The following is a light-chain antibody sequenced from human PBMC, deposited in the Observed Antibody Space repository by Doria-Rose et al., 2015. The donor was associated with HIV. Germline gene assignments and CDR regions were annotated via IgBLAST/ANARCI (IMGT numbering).Light chain of an antibody. CDR2: DGS. CDR3: HQYGTSWT. Sequence: TQSPGTLSLSPGERATLSCSASQSFSSTYLAWYQQKPGQAPSLLIYDGSTRATGIPDRFSASGSVTDFTLTINRLEPEDFALYYCHQYGTSWTFGQGTKVEI. CDR1: QSFSSTY. V-gene: IGKV3-20*01. J-gene: IGKJ1*01.